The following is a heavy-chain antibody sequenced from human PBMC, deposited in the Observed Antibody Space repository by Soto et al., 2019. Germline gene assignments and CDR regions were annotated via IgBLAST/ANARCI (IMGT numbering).Heavy chain of an antibody. Sequence: PGGALRLAGAASEFTVSSYSMNWVRQAPGKGLEWVSYISSSSSTIYYADSVKGRFAISRDNAKNSLYLQMNSLRDEDTAVYYCARVGSTRGAFDIWGQGTMVTVSS. CDR1: EFTVSSYS. CDR3: ARVGSTRGAFDI. J-gene: IGHJ3*02. V-gene: IGHV3-48*02. CDR2: ISSSSSTI. D-gene: IGHD2-2*01.